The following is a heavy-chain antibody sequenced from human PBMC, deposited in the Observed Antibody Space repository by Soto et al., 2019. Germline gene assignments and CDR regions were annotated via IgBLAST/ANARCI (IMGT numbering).Heavy chain of an antibody. CDR2: IYYSGST. Sequence: SETLSLTCTVSGGSISSSSYYWGWIRQPPGKGLEWIGSIYYSGSTYYNPSLKSRVTISVDTSKNQFSLKLSSVTAADTAVYYCARGGTAGEGNDAFDLWGQGTMVTVSS. D-gene: IGHD7-27*01. J-gene: IGHJ3*01. V-gene: IGHV4-39*01. CDR1: GGSISSSSYY. CDR3: ARGGTAGEGNDAFDL.